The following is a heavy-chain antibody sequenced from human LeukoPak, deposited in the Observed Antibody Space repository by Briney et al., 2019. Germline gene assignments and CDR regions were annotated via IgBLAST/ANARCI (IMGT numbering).Heavy chain of an antibody. CDR1: GGSISSGGYY. Sequence: PSETLSLTCTVSGGSISSGGYYWSWIRQHPGKGLGWIGYIYYSGSTYYNPSLKSRVTISVDTSKNQFSLKLSSVTAADTAVYYCARERRYYYDSSGYFDYWGQGTLVAVSS. D-gene: IGHD3-22*01. V-gene: IGHV4-31*03. CDR3: ARERRYYYDSSGYFDY. J-gene: IGHJ4*02. CDR2: IYYSGST.